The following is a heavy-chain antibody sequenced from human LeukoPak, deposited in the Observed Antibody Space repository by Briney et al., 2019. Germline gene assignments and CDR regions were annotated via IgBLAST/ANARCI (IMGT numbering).Heavy chain of an antibody. V-gene: IGHV1-18*01. Sequence: GASVKVPCKASGYTFTSYGISWVRQAPGQGLEWMGWISAYNGNTNYAQKLQGRVTMTTDTSTSTAYMELRSLRSDDTAVYYCARDTFAGYSYGYRAFDIWGQGTMVTVSS. CDR1: GYTFTSYG. J-gene: IGHJ3*02. D-gene: IGHD5-18*01. CDR3: ARDTFAGYSYGYRAFDI. CDR2: ISAYNGNT.